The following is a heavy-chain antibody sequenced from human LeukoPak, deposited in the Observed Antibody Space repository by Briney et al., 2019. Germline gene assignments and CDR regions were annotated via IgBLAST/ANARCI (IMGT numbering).Heavy chain of an antibody. J-gene: IGHJ6*03. D-gene: IGHD2-2*01. Sequence: GGSLRLSCAASGFTFSSNGMHWVRQAPGKGLEWVGVISYDGSNKYYADSVKGRFTISRDNSKSTLYLQMNSLRAEDTAVYYCARSGGSTVFYYMDVWGKGTTVTVSS. V-gene: IGHV3-30*03. CDR3: ARSGGSTVFYYMDV. CDR2: ISYDGSNK. CDR1: GFTFSSNG.